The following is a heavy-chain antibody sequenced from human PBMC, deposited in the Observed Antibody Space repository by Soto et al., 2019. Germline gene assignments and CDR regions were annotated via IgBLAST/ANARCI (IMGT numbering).Heavy chain of an antibody. CDR1: GFTLSDYD. D-gene: IGHD2-21*01. CDR2: IRGDGGAT. J-gene: IGHJ3*01. Sequence: DVHLLESGGGLVQPGGSLRLSCVASGFTLSDYDMGWVRQAPGKGLEWVSLIRGDGGATYYARSLEGRLTISRDTSEKTKYLEMNSLRAEDTALYYCAKDRRGGEYPAFDLWGQGTLVTVSS. V-gene: IGHV3-23*01. CDR3: AKDRRGGEYPAFDL.